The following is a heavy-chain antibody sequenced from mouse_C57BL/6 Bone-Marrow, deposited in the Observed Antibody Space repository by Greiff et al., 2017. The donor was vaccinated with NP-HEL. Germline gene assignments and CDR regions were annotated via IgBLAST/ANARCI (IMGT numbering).Heavy chain of an antibody. J-gene: IGHJ3*01. CDR2: IDPSDSYT. CDR1: GYTFTSYW. Sequence: QVQLQQPGAELVRPGTSVKLSCKASGYTFTSYWMHWVKQRPGQGLEWIGVIDPSDSYTNYNQKFKGKATLTVDTSSSTAYMQLSSLPSEDSAVYYFARGRRFACWGEGTLVTVSA. V-gene: IGHV1-59*01. CDR3: ARGRRFAC. D-gene: IGHD3-3*01.